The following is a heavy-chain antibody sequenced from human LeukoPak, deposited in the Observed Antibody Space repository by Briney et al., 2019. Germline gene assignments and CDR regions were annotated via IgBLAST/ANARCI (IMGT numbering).Heavy chain of an antibody. Sequence: ASVKVSCKGSGGTFSGYAISGVRQAAGQGLEWMGGSIPIFGTANYAQKFQGRVTITTDESTSTAYIELSSLRSEDTAVYYCARDGGYCSSTSCYKYYYYYYMDVWGKGTTVTVSS. V-gene: IGHV1-69*05. J-gene: IGHJ6*03. D-gene: IGHD2-2*01. CDR1: GGTFSGYA. CDR3: ARDGGYCSSTSCYKYYYYYYMDV. CDR2: SIPIFGTA.